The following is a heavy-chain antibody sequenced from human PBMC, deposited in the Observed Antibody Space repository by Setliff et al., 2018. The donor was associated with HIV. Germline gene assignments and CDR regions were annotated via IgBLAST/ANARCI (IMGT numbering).Heavy chain of an antibody. CDR3: ARHRDPPGTSWIYYYYYMDL. D-gene: IGHD6-13*01. CDR1: SASINSGSNY. CDR2: IYSTGST. Sequence: SETLSLTCTVSSASINSGSNYWNWIRQPAGKGLEWIGRIYSTGSTNYNPSLKSRVTISVDTSKNQFSLRLSSVTAADTGVYYCARHRDPPGTSWIYYYYYMDLWGEGTTVTVSS. J-gene: IGHJ6*03. V-gene: IGHV4-61*02.